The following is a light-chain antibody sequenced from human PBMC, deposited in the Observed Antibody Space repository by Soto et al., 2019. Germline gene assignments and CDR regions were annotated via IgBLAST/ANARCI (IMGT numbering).Light chain of an antibody. Sequence: EIVLTQSPGTLSLSPGERATLSCRASPSVSGSNLAWYQQKPGQAPRLLIYEASNRATGIPARFSGSGSGTDFTLTISSLEPEDFAVYYCQQRSNTFGQGTRLEIK. V-gene: IGKV3-11*01. J-gene: IGKJ5*01. CDR3: QQRSNT. CDR1: PSVSGSN. CDR2: EAS.